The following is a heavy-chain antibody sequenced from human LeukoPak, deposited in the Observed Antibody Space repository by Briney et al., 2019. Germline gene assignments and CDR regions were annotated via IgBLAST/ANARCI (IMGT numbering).Heavy chain of an antibody. CDR2: IDQSGNEK. CDR3: ARDQGAAGDF. V-gene: IGHV3-7*01. D-gene: IGHD6-13*01. J-gene: IGHJ4*02. Sequence: GGSLRLPCAASGFIFSRYWMTWVRQAPGQGLEWVANIDQSGNEKFYVDSVKGRFTISRDNSKNSLYLQLNSLRVEDTAVYYCARDQGAAGDFWGQGTLVTVSS. CDR1: GFIFSRYW.